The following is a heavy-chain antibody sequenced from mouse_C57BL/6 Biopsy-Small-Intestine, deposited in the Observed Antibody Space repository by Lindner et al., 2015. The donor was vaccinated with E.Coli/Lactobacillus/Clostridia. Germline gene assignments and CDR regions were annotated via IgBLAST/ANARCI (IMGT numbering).Heavy chain of an antibody. CDR1: GYSITSGYY. V-gene: IGHV3-6*01. D-gene: IGHD4-1*02. J-gene: IGHJ2*01. CDR2: ISYDGSF. Sequence: VQLQESGPGLVKPSQSLSLTCSVTGYSITSGYYWNWIRQFPGNKLEWMGYISYDGSFNYSPSLKNRISITRDTSKNQFFLKLNSVTTEDTATYYCTRDGQLGRGYFDYWGQGTTLTVSS. CDR3: TRDGQLGRGYFDY.